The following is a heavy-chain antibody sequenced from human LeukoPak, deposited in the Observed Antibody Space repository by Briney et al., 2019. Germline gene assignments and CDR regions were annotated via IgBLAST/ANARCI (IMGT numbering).Heavy chain of an antibody. CDR1: GYTFTSCA. D-gene: IGHD4-17*01. CDR3: ATGTVTTSGYYYMDV. CDR2: ISAYDGNT. V-gene: IGHV1-18*01. J-gene: IGHJ6*03. Sequence: ASVKVSCKASGYTFTSCAISWVRQAPGQELEWMGWISAYDGNTNYAQKLQGRVTMTTDTSTSTAYMELRSLRSDDTAVYYCATGTVTTSGYYYMDVWGKGTTVTISS.